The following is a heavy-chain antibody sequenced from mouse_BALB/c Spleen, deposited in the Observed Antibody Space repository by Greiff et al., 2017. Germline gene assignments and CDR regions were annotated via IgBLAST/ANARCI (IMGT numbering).Heavy chain of an antibody. V-gene: IGHV2-9*02. Sequence: VQLQQSGPGLVAPSQSLSITCTVSGFSLTSYGVHWVLQPPGKGLEWLGVIWAGGSTNYNSALMSRLSISKDNSKSQVFLKMNSLQTDDTAMYYCAREDYGSSDYWGQGTTLTVSS. CDR1: GFSLTSYG. CDR3: AREDYGSSDY. D-gene: IGHD1-1*01. CDR2: IWAGGST. J-gene: IGHJ2*01.